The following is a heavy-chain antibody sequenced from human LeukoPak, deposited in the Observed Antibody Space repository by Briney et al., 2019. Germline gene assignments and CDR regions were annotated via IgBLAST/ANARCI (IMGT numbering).Heavy chain of an antibody. V-gene: IGHV3-48*02. J-gene: IGHJ4*02. CDR1: GFTFSSYS. CDR3: ARDSGTYSTQY. Sequence: GGSLRLSCAASGFTFSSYSMNWVRQAPGKGLEWVSYISRSSSAIYYADSVKGRFTISRDDGKNSLYLQMNSLRDGDTAVYFCARDSGTYSTQYWGQGTLVTVSP. D-gene: IGHD1-26*01. CDR2: ISRSSSAI.